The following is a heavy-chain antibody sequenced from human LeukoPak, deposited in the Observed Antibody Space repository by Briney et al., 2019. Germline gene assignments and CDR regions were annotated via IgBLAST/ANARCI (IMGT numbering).Heavy chain of an antibody. V-gene: IGHV3-33*01. CDR2: IWYDGSNK. CDR3: AGSYYPVFDY. CDR1: GFTFSNYG. Sequence: PGSSLRLSCAASGFTFSNYGMHWVRQAPGKGLEWVALIWYDGSNKYYADSVKGRFTISRDNSKNTLYLQMNSLRAEDTAVYYCAGSYYPVFDYWGQGTLVTVSS. J-gene: IGHJ4*02. D-gene: IGHD3-10*01.